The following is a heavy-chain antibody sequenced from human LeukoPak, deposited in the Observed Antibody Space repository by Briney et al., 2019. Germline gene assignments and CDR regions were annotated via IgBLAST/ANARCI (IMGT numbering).Heavy chain of an antibody. CDR3: ARPNTDAAGYYFDY. CDR1: GYRFISYG. J-gene: IGHJ4*02. Sequence: ASVKVSCKASGYRFISYGVGWVRQAPGQGLEWMGWIDTYRGSTNYAQNLQGRVTVTTDTSTTTVYMELRSLRFDDTAAYYCARPNTDAAGYYFDYWGQGTLVTVSS. V-gene: IGHV1-18*01. D-gene: IGHD6-13*01. CDR2: IDTYRGST.